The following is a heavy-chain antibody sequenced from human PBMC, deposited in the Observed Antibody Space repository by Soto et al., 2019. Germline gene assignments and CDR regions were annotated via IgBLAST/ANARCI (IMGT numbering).Heavy chain of an antibody. CDR3: ASTGAAARPFDY. V-gene: IGHV4-39*01. D-gene: IGHD6-6*01. CDR1: GGSISSSSYY. J-gene: IGHJ4*02. Sequence: SETLSLTCTVSGGSISSSSYYWGWIRQPPGKGLEWIGSIYYSGSTYYNPSLKSLVTISVDTSKNQFSLKLSSVTAADTAVYYCASTGAAARPFDYWGQGTLVTVSS. CDR2: IYYSGST.